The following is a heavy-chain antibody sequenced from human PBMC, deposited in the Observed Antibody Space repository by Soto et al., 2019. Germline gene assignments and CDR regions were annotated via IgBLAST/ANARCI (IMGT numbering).Heavy chain of an antibody. CDR3: ARDVGAFDI. D-gene: IGHD3-10*01. Sequence: QVQLVQSGAEVKKPGASVKVSCKASGYTFTNYPMHWVRQAPGQRLEGMGWINPGNRNTKYSQKFQGRVTITRDTSASTAYMELSSLRSEDTAVYYCARDVGAFDIWGQGTMVTVSS. CDR1: GYTFTNYP. J-gene: IGHJ3*02. V-gene: IGHV1-3*01. CDR2: INPGNRNT.